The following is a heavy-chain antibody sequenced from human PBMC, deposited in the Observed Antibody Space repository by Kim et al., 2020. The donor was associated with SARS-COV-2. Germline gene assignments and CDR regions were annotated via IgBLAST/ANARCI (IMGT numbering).Heavy chain of an antibody. Sequence: SETLSLTCTVSGGSISSYYWSWIRQPPGKGLEWIGYIYYSGSTNYNPSLKSRVTISVDTSKNQFSLKLSSVTAADTAVYYCARVGYSSSWYYGTAEYFQHWGQGTLVTVSS. V-gene: IGHV4-59*01. CDR1: GGSISSYY. J-gene: IGHJ1*01. CDR2: IYYSGST. D-gene: IGHD6-13*01. CDR3: ARVGYSSSWYYGTAEYFQH.